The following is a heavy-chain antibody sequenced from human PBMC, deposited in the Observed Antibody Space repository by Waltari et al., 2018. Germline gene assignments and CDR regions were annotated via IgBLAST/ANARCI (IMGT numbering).Heavy chain of an antibody. CDR2: IYSGGST. CDR1: GFTVSSNY. V-gene: IGHV3-53*01. Sequence: EVQLVESGGGLIQPGGSLRLSCAASGFTVSSNYISWVRQAPGKGLEWVSVIYSGGSTYNADSVKGRFTISRDNSKNTLYLQMNSLRAEDTAVYYCARDLWSGDSSWYQDYWGQGALVTVSS. CDR3: ARDLWSGDSSWYQDY. D-gene: IGHD6-13*01. J-gene: IGHJ4*02.